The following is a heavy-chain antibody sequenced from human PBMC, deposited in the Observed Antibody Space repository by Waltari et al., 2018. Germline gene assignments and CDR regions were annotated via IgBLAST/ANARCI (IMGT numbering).Heavy chain of an antibody. CDR2: INSDGSTT. J-gene: IGHJ4*02. D-gene: IGHD2-8*01. V-gene: IGHV3-74*01. CDR1: GFTFSSSW. Sequence: EVQLVESGGDLVQPGGSLRLSCVGSGFTFSSSWLHWVRQAPGEGLVWVARINSDGSTTDYADSVKGRFTISSDNAKNTLYLQINSLSVEDTAIYYCATAGYYRFDFWGQGTLVTVSS. CDR3: ATAGYYRFDF.